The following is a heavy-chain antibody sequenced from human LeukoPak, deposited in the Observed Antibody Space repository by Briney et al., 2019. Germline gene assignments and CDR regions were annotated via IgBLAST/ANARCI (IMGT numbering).Heavy chain of an antibody. Sequence: ASVKVSCKASNYNFTNYGITWVRQAPGQGLEWMGWISAYNGNTNYAQKFQGRVTMTTDTSTKTGYMELRSLSSDDTAVYYCARGGITIFGVIKFDYWGQGTPVTVSS. V-gene: IGHV1-18*01. CDR2: ISAYNGNT. CDR1: NYNFTNYG. J-gene: IGHJ4*02. CDR3: ARGGITIFGVIKFDY. D-gene: IGHD3-3*01.